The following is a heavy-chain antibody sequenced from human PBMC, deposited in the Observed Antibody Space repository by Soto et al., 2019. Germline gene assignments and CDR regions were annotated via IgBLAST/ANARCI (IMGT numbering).Heavy chain of an antibody. CDR1: GFTFSSYA. V-gene: IGHV3-64*01. CDR3: ARDKITGLFDY. D-gene: IGHD2-8*02. CDR2: ISSNGGST. Sequence: GGSLRLSCAASGFTFSSYAMHWVRQAPGKGLEYVSAISSNGGSTYYANSVKGRFTISRDNSKNTLYLQMGSLRAEDMAVYYCARDKITGLFDYWGQGTLVTVSS. J-gene: IGHJ4*02.